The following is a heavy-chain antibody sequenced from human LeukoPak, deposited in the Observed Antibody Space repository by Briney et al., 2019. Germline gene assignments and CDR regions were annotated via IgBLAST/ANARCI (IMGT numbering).Heavy chain of an antibody. D-gene: IGHD7-27*01. Sequence: SETLSLTCTVSGGSISSYYWSWIRQPPRKRLEWIGYIYYSGSTNYNPSLKSRVTISVDTSKNQFSLKLSSVTAADTAVYYCARVNWGYYYYGMDVWGQGTTVSVFS. CDR2: IYYSGST. CDR3: ARVNWGYYYYGMDV. V-gene: IGHV4-59*01. CDR1: GGSISSYY. J-gene: IGHJ6*02.